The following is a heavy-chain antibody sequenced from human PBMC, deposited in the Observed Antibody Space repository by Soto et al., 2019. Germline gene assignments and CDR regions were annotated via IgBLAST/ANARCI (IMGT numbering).Heavy chain of an antibody. CDR3: AKGAGYSRGWLNWFDP. V-gene: IGHV3-23*01. Sequence: GGSLRLSCAASGFTFNTYDMSWARQAPGKGLEWVSAISASGGSTYYADSVKGRFTISRDNSKNTLYLQVNSLRAEDTAVYYCAKGAGYSRGWLNWFDPWGQGTRVTVSS. CDR1: GFTFNTYD. CDR2: ISASGGST. D-gene: IGHD6-19*01. J-gene: IGHJ5*02.